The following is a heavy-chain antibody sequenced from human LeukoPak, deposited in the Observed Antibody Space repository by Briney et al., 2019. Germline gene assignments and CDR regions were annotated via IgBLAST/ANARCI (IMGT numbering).Heavy chain of an antibody. CDR2: IYYSGST. Sequence: SQTLSLTCTVSGGSISSGGYYWSWIRQHPGKGLEWIGYIYYSGSTYYNPSLKSRVTISVDTSKNQFSLKLSSVTAADTAVYYCARAWYEDIVVVPAAEPYYYYMDAWGKGTTVTVSS. V-gene: IGHV4-31*03. J-gene: IGHJ6*03. CDR3: ARAWYEDIVVVPAAEPYYYYMDA. CDR1: GGSISSGGYY. D-gene: IGHD2-2*01.